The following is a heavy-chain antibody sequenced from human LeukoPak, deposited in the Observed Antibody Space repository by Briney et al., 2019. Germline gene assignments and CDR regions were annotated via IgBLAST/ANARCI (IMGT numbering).Heavy chain of an antibody. CDR1: GYPINNAYY. Sequence: SETLSLTCAVSGYPINNAYYWVWIRQPPGKGLEWIGSLYHPDSTYYNPSLKSRVTMSVDTSRNQFSLKLSFVTAADTAVYYCARELKVGNTGYYFDYWGQGALVTVSS. D-gene: IGHD1-7*01. J-gene: IGHJ4*02. CDR2: LYHPDST. CDR3: ARELKVGNTGYYFDY. V-gene: IGHV4-38-2*01.